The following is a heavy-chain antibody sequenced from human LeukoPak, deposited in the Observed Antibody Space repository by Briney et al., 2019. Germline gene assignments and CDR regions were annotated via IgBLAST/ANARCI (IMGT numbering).Heavy chain of an antibody. CDR3: ARQGRSDAFDI. Sequence: GGSLRLSCAASGFTFSSYAMNWVRQAPGKGLEWVAVISYDGSNKYYADSVKGRFTISRDNSKNTLYLQMNSLRAEDTAVYYCARQGRSDAFDIWGQGTMVTVSS. J-gene: IGHJ3*02. CDR1: GFTFSSYA. V-gene: IGHV3-30-3*01. CDR2: ISYDGSNK.